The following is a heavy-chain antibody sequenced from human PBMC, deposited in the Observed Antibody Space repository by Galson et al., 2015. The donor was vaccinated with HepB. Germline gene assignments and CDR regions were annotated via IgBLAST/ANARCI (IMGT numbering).Heavy chain of an antibody. D-gene: IGHD1-14*01. CDR2: ISRTSTTI. V-gene: IGHV3-48*01. Sequence: SLRLSCAVSGFSISTYSMNWVRQAPGKGLEWVSYISRTSTTIYYADSVKGRFTISRDNATNSLYLQMNSLRVEDTAVYFCASQPNFFYYGMDVWGQGTTVIVSS. CDR1: GFSISTYS. CDR3: ASQPNFFYYGMDV. J-gene: IGHJ6*02.